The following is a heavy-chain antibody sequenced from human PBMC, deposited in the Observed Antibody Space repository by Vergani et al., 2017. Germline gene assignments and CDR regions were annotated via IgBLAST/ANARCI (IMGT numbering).Heavy chain of an antibody. D-gene: IGHD3-9*01. J-gene: IGHJ5*01. V-gene: IGHV3-74*03. CDR2: IKSDGSIT. CDR3: ARARCIETCYMSKWLDS. Sequence: DVHLAESGGGFFQPGGSLRLSCSASGFSFNSYWMHWVRQVPGKGLLWVSRIKSDGSITAYADSVKGRFTISRDNAQNTLYLQMNSLRVQDTGVYYCARARCIETCYMSKWLDSWDQGALVTVSS. CDR1: GFSFNSYW.